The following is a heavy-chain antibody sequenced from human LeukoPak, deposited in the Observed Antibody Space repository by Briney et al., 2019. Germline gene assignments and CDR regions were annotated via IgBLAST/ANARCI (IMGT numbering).Heavy chain of an antibody. CDR3: AIVNIAAADRGYFQH. Sequence: GRSLRLSCAASGFTFDDYAMHWVRQAPGKGLDWVSGINWNSGSIGYADSVKGRFTISRDNAKNSLYLQMNSLRAEDTALYYCAIVNIAAADRGYFQHWGQGTLVTVSS. CDR1: GFTFDDYA. V-gene: IGHV3-9*01. J-gene: IGHJ1*01. D-gene: IGHD6-13*01. CDR2: INWNSGSI.